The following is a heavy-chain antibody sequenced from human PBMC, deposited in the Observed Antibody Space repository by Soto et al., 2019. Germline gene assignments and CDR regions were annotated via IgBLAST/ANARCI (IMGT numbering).Heavy chain of an antibody. CDR3: AHRSCDSRTCSVGS. D-gene: IGHD3-22*01. V-gene: IGHV2-5*02. CDR2: IFWDDDK. J-gene: IGHJ1*01. Sequence: QITLEESGPTLLKPTQTLTLTCTFSGFSLTTEGVAVAWARQSPGKAPEWLAVIFWDDDKRFNPSLSSRLTITKDPSKSQVFLTLTRVDPVDTATYFWAHRSCDSRTCSVGSWGPGTLVTVSS. CDR1: GFSLTTEGVA.